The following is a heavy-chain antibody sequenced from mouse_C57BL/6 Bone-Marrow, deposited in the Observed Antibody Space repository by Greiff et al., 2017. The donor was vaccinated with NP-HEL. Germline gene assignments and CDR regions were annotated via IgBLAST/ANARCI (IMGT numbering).Heavy chain of an antibody. Sequence: VQLKESGPELVKPGASVKISCKASGYSFTDYNMNWVKQSNGKSLEWIGVINPNYGTTSYNQKFKGKATLTVDQSSSTAYMQLNSLTSEDSAVYYCARREENYGYDGAMDYWGQGTSVTVSS. CDR3: ARREENYGYDGAMDY. V-gene: IGHV1-39*01. CDR1: GYSFTDYN. J-gene: IGHJ4*01. D-gene: IGHD2-2*01. CDR2: INPNYGTT.